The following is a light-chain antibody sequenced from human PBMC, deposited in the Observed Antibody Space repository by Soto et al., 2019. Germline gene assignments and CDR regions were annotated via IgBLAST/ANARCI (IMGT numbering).Light chain of an antibody. J-gene: IGLJ2*01. V-gene: IGLV1-51*01. CDR1: NFNIGNNY. CDR2: DNN. Sequence: QSVLTQPPSLSAAPGQTVTISCSGSNFNIGNNYVSWYQQLPGTAPKLLICDNNRRPSGIPDRFSGSKSGTSATLGITGLQTGDEADYYCGTWDSSLSVGVFGGGTQLTVL. CDR3: GTWDSSLSVGV.